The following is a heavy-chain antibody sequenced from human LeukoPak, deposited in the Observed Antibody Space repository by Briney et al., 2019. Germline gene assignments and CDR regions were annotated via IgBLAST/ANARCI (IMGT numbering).Heavy chain of an antibody. Sequence: GGSLRLSCAASGFTFSSYAMSWVRQAPGKGLEWVAVISFDVNNKDYADSVKGRFTISRDNSKNTLYLQTNSLTAEDTALYFCAKGPGYRSTWYRGPFDNWGQGILVTVSS. CDR1: GFTFSSYA. CDR2: ISFDVNNK. D-gene: IGHD6-13*01. V-gene: IGHV3-30*18. J-gene: IGHJ4*02. CDR3: AKGPGYRSTWYRGPFDN.